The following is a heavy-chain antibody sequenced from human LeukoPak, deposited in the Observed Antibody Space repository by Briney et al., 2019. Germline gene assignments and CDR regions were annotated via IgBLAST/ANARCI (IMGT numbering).Heavy chain of an antibody. V-gene: IGHV5-51*01. Sequence: GGSLKISCKGSGYRFSNYWIGWVRQMPGKGLEWMGIIYPGDLDTRYSPSFQGQVTISADTSITTAYLQWSSLKASDTAMYYCARQDAAFGYWGQGTLVTVSS. CDR2: IYPGDLDT. J-gene: IGHJ4*02. D-gene: IGHD6-25*01. CDR3: ARQDAAFGY. CDR1: GYRFSNYW.